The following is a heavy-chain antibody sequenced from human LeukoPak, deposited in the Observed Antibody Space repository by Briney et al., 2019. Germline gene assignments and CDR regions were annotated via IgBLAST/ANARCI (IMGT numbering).Heavy chain of an antibody. CDR2: INHSGST. CDR1: GGSFSGYY. V-gene: IGHV4-34*01. D-gene: IGHD3-22*01. Sequence: SETLSLTCAVYGGSFSGYYWSWIRQPPGKGLEWIGEINHSGSTNYNPSLKSRVTISVDTSKNQFSLKLSSVTAADTAVYYCARDRYLYHYDSSGYYLTPHYFDYWGQGTLVTVSS. CDR3: ARDRYLYHYDSSGYYLTPHYFDY. J-gene: IGHJ4*02.